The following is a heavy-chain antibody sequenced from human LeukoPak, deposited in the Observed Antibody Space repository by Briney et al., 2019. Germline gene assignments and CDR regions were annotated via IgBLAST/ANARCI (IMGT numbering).Heavy chain of an antibody. CDR1: GFTFNSYG. Sequence: TGASLRLSCAASGFTFNSYGMSWVRQAPGKGLEWVSVISGSGGSTYYADSVKGRFTISRDNSKNRLYLQMNSLRAEDTAVYYCARVGCSGGSCYFDYWGQGTLVTVSS. J-gene: IGHJ4*02. CDR3: ARVGCSGGSCYFDY. CDR2: ISGSGGST. V-gene: IGHV3-23*01. D-gene: IGHD2-15*01.